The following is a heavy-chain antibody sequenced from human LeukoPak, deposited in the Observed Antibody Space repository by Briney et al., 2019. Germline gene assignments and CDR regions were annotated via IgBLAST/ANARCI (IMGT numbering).Heavy chain of an antibody. Sequence: GGSLRLSCAASGFTFSSYSMNWVRQAPGKGLEWVSSISSSSSYIYYADSVKGRFTISRDNAKNSLYLQMNSLRAEDTAVYYCARDRVGNTIFGVVIDYYYYMDVWGKGTTVTVSS. CDR3: ARDRVGNTIFGVVIDYYYYMDV. D-gene: IGHD3-3*01. CDR2: ISSSSSYI. V-gene: IGHV3-21*01. CDR1: GFTFSSYS. J-gene: IGHJ6*03.